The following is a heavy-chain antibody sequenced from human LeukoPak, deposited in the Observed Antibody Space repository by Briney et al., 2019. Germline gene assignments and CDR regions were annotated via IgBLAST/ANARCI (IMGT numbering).Heavy chain of an antibody. V-gene: IGHV3-20*01. CDR1: GFTFSSYE. D-gene: IGHD4-17*01. J-gene: IGHJ5*02. CDR3: ARGSDYGMGLDP. Sequence: GGSLRLSCAASGFTFSSYEMNWVRQAPGKGLEWVSGINWNGGSTGYADSVKGRFTISRDNAKNSLYLQMNSLRAEDTALYHCARGSDYGMGLDPWGQGTLVTVSS. CDR2: INWNGGST.